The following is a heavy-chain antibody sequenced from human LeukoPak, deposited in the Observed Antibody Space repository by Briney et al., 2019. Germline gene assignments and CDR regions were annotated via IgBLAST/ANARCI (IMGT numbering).Heavy chain of an antibody. CDR3: ARDIPYSGNYYFDY. CDR1: GGSISSSSYY. J-gene: IGHJ4*02. V-gene: IGHV4-39*07. D-gene: IGHD1-26*01. Sequence: SETLSLTCTVSGGSISSSSYYWGWIRQPPGKGLEWIGSIYYSGSTYYNPSLKSRVTISVDTSKNQFSLKLSSVTAADTAVYYCARDIPYSGNYYFDYWGQGTLVTVSS. CDR2: IYYSGST.